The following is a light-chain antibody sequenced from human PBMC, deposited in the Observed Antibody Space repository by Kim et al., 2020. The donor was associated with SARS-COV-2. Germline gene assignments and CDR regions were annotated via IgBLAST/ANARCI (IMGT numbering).Light chain of an antibody. CDR1: SSAVGGYNS. CDR3: SSYTSSSTLV. CDR2: DVS. V-gene: IGLV2-14*03. J-gene: IGLJ2*01. Sequence: GTSLTNACTGTSSAVGGYNSVSWYKQNPGNTPKLMIYDVSIRPSGVSNRFSGSKSGNTTSLTISGLQAEDEADYYCSSYTSSSTLVFGGGPQLTVL.